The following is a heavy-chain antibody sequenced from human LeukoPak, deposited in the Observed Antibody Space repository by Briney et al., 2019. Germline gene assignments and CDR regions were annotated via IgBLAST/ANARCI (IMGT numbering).Heavy chain of an antibody. V-gene: IGHV4-59*01. Sequence: PSETLSLTCTVSGGSISSYYWSWIRQYPGKGLESIGYIDYSGYTNYNPSLQSRVTISLDTPKKQSSLKLTSLTAADTAVYFCAAALVVAGLTDWGQGTLVTVSS. CDR2: IDYSGYT. D-gene: IGHD6-19*01. CDR1: GGSISSYY. J-gene: IGHJ4*02. CDR3: AAALVVAGLTD.